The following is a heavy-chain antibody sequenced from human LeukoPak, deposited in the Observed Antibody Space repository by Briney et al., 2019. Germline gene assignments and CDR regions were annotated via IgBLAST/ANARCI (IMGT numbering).Heavy chain of an antibody. V-gene: IGHV3-23*01. CDR1: GFTVSSYA. D-gene: IGHD5-18*01. Sequence: GGSLRLSCVASGFTVSSYAMRWVRQAPGKGLEWVSTISASTYYADSVKGRFTISRDNSKNTLYLQMNSLRAEDTAVYYCAKGGYSSGSNLFYFDCWGQGTLVTVSS. CDR3: AKGGYSSGSNLFYFDC. CDR2: ISAST. J-gene: IGHJ4*02.